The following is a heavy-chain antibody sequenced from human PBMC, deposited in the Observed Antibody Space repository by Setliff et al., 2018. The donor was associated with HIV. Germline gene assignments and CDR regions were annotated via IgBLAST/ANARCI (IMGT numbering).Heavy chain of an antibody. J-gene: IGHJ4*02. CDR1: GLTFSNYG. V-gene: IGHV3-64D*09. CDR3: VRGTTD. CDR2: ISGNGGDT. Sequence: GSLRLSCAASGLTFSNYGMHWVRQAPGKGLEYVSAISGNGGDTYYADSVKGRFIISRDNPKNALYLQMSSLRIEDTAVYYCVRGTTDWGQGTLVTVSS. D-gene: IGHD1-1*01.